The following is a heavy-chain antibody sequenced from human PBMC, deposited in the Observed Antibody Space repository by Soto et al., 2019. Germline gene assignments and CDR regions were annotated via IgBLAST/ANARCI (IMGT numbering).Heavy chain of an antibody. Sequence: QVQLVQSGAEVKKPGASVKVSCKASGYTFTSYYMHWVRQAPGQGLEWMGIINPSGGSTSYAQKFQGRVTMTRDTSTSTVYMELSSLSSEDTAVYYCARDQGDSSGYYSCWFDPWGQGTLVTVSS. CDR2: INPSGGST. V-gene: IGHV1-46*01. J-gene: IGHJ5*02. CDR1: GYTFTSYY. D-gene: IGHD3-22*01. CDR3: ARDQGDSSGYYSCWFDP.